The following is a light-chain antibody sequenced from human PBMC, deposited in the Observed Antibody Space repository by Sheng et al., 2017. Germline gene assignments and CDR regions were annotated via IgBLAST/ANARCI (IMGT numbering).Light chain of an antibody. J-gene: IGKJ2*01. Sequence: EIVLTQSPGTLSLSPGERATLSCRTSQSVSSSYLAWYQQKPGQAPRLLIYGASTRATGIPARFSGRGSGTDFTLTISSLQSEDFAVYYCQQYNEWPMSTFGQGTKLDI. V-gene: IGKV3-15*01. CDR3: QQYNEWPMST. CDR1: QSVSSS. CDR2: GAS.